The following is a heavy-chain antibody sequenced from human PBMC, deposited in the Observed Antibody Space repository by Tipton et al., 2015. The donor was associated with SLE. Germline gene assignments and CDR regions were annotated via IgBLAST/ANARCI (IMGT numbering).Heavy chain of an antibody. CDR1: GGSFSDYY. Sequence: TLSLTCAVYGGSFSDYYWSWIRQPPGKGLEWIGEINHSGSTNYNPSLKSRVTISVDTPKNQFSLNLSSVTAADTAVYYCARYRGEWLLSAYFDYWGQGMQVTVSS. J-gene: IGHJ4*02. V-gene: IGHV4-34*01. CDR2: INHSGST. D-gene: IGHD3-3*01. CDR3: ARYRGEWLLSAYFDY.